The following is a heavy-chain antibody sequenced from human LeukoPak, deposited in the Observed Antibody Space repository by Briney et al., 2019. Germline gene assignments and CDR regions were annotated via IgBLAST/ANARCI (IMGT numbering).Heavy chain of an antibody. CDR3: ARAGNIVVVPARRRGPLLFDY. CDR1: GGSISSYY. V-gene: IGHV4-59*01. Sequence: SETLSLTCTVSGGSISSYYWSWIRQPPGKGLEWIGYIYYSGSTNYNPSLKSRVTISVDTSKNQFSLKLSSVTAADTAVYYCARAGNIVVVPARRRGPLLFDYWGQGTLVTVSS. D-gene: IGHD2-2*01. J-gene: IGHJ4*02. CDR2: IYYSGST.